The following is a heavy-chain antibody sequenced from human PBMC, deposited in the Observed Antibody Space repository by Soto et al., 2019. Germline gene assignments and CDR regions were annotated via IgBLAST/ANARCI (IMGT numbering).Heavy chain of an antibody. CDR3: AKDHQTYNWDYLFDS. D-gene: IGHD1-7*01. V-gene: IGHV3-30*18. Sequence: GGSLRLSCAASGFTFSINDMHWVRQAPGRGLEWVAVISNDGNNKYYADSVKGRFTLSRDNSKNMVYLQMDSLRVEDTAVYYCAKDHQTYNWDYLFDSWGPGTLVTVS. J-gene: IGHJ4*02. CDR1: GFTFSIND. CDR2: ISNDGNNK.